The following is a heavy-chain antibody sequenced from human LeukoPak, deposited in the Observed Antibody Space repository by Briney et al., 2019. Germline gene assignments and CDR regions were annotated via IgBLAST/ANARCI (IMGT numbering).Heavy chain of an antibody. D-gene: IGHD4-11*01. CDR3: ARELLGHNSNSDY. CDR2: IIPIFGTA. J-gene: IGHJ4*02. V-gene: IGHV1-69*13. Sequence: ASVKVSCKASGGTFSSYATSWVRQAPGQGLEWMGGIIPIFGTANYAQKFQGRVTITADESTSTAYMELSSLRSEDTAVYYCARELLGHNSNSDYWGQGTLVTVSS. CDR1: GGTFSSYA.